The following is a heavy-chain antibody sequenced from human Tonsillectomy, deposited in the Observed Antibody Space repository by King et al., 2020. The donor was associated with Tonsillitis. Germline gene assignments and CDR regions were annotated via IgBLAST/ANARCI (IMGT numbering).Heavy chain of an antibody. CDR1: TYTFTNYY. Sequence: QLVQSGAEVKKPGASVKVSCKTSTYTFTNYYMHWVRQAPGQGLEWMGIINPSSGTTTYAQKFQGRVTMTRDTSTSTVYMELSSLRSEDTALYYCARGFFYDSSGEAWFDPWGQGTLVTVSS. J-gene: IGHJ5*02. V-gene: IGHV1-46*03. D-gene: IGHD3-22*01. CDR2: INPSSGTT. CDR3: ARGFFYDSSGEAWFDP.